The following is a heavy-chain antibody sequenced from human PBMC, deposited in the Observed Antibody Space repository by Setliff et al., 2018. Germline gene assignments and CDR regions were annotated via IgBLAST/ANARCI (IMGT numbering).Heavy chain of an antibody. CDR3: ARAGPTVTFFRVLVISWWDP. CDR2: FHTGGST. CDR1: GDSISSGSYY. J-gene: IGHJ5*02. V-gene: IGHV4-61*09. Sequence: PSETLSLTCTVSGDSISSGSYYWTWIRQPAGKGLEWIGHFHTGGSTNYNRSLRSRVSISVDTSKNQFSLKLSSVTAADTATYYCARAGPTVTFFRVLVISWWDPWGRGSLVTAPQ. D-gene: IGHD3-3*01.